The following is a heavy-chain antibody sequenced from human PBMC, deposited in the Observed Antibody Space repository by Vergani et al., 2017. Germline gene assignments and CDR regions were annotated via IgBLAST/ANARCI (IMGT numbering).Heavy chain of an antibody. J-gene: IGHJ4*02. Sequence: EVQLVESGGGLIQPGGSLRLSCAASGFTVSSNYMSWVRQAPGKGLEWVSVIYSGGSTYYADSVKGRFTISRDNSKNTLYLQMNSLRAEDTAVYYCARADYDFWSGYYFAYWGQGTLVTVSS. V-gene: IGHV3-53*01. D-gene: IGHD3-3*01. CDR2: IYSGGST. CDR1: GFTVSSNY. CDR3: ARADYDFWSGYYFAY.